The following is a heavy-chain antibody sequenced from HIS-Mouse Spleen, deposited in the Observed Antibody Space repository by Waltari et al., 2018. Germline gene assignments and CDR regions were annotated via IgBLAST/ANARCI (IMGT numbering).Heavy chain of an antibody. CDR1: VGSISRSSYS. V-gene: IGHV4-39*07. CDR3: AREIPYSSSWYDWYFDL. Sequence: QLQLQESGPGLVKPSETLAHPCTVSVGSISRSSYSLGWIRQPPGKGLEWIGSIYYSESTYYNPSLKSRVTISVDTSKNQFSLKLSSVTAADTAVYYCAREIPYSSSWYDWYFDLWGRGTLVTVSS. D-gene: IGHD6-13*01. CDR2: IYYSEST. J-gene: IGHJ2*01.